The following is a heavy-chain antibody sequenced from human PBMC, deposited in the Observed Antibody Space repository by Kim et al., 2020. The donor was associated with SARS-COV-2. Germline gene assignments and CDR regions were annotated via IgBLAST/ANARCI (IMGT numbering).Heavy chain of an antibody. D-gene: IGHD3-10*01. V-gene: IGHV3-48*02. CDR3: ARVLMTNRRGGWFDP. CDR1: GFTFSSYS. Sequence: GGSLRLSCAASGFTFSSYSMNWVRQAPGKGLEWVSYISSSSSTIYYADSVKGRFTISRDNAKNSLYLQMNSLRDEDTAVYYCARVLMTNRRGGWFDPWGQGTLVTVSS. CDR2: ISSSSSTI. J-gene: IGHJ5*02.